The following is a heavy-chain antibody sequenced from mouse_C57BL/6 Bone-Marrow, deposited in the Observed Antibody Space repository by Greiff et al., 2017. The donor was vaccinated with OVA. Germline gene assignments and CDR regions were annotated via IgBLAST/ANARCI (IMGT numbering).Heavy chain of an antibody. Sequence: QVQLQQPGAELVRPGSSVKLSCKASGYTFTSYWMHWVKQRPIQGLEWIGNIDPSDSETNYNQKFKAKATLTVDKSSSTAYMQRSSLTSEDSAVYYCARHGNYFAWFAYWGQGTLVTVSA. J-gene: IGHJ3*01. CDR3: ARHGNYFAWFAY. D-gene: IGHD2-1*01. V-gene: IGHV1-52*01. CDR2: IDPSDSET. CDR1: GYTFTSYW.